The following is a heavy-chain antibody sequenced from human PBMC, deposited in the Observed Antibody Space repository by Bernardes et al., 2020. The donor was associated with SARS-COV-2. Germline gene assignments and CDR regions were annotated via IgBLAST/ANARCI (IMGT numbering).Heavy chain of an antibody. V-gene: IGHV3-23*01. CDR1: GFTFSQNA. CDR3: SKNAKYSSSSMEV. D-gene: IGHD6-6*01. J-gene: IGHJ6*02. CDR2: ISAIGGST. Sequence: GGSLRLSRVASGFTFSQNAMTWVRQVPGKGLEWVSAISAIGGSTYYAESVKGRVTISRDNSRNTVYLEMSSLRADDTAVYYCSKNAKYSSSSMEVWGQGTTVTVS.